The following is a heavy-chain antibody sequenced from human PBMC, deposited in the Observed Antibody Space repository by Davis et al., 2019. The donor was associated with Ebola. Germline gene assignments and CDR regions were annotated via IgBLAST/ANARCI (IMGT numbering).Heavy chain of an antibody. CDR1: GFTLGRYH. V-gene: IGHV3-23*01. CDR3: AKGTWEAYGMDV. CDR2: SRAGDDTT. D-gene: IGHD1-26*01. J-gene: IGHJ6*02. Sequence: PGGSLRLSCRASGFTLGRYHMTWVREAQGKGLEGGSGSRAGDDTTHYAESVKGRFTISRDNSMNTLYLEMNSLRVEDTALYYCAKGTWEAYGMDVWGQGTTVTVSS.